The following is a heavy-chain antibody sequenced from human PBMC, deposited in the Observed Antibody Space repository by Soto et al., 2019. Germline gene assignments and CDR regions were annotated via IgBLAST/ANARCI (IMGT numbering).Heavy chain of an antibody. CDR3: ASGGN. CDR1: GGSLSGYY. J-gene: IGHJ4*02. Sequence: QVQLQQWGAGLLKPSETLSLTCAVFGGSLSGYYWSWIRQPPGKGLEWIGEMTHTGSTNYSPSLKTRLTISSDTSKNPFSLRLSSVTAADTAVYYGASGGNWGQGPRVTVSS. V-gene: IGHV4-34*01. D-gene: IGHD3-10*01. CDR2: MTHTGST.